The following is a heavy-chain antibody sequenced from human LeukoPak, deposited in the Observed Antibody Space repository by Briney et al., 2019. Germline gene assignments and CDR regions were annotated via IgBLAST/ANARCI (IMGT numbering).Heavy chain of an antibody. CDR3: ARDFSGFDP. CDR1: GWSFSGYY. CDR2: INHSGST. D-gene: IGHD2-15*01. Sequence: SESLSLTCAAYGWSFSGYYLSWIRQPPGKGLEWIGEINHSGSTNYNPSLKSRVTISVDTSKNQFSLKLSSVTAADTAVYYCARDFSGFDPWGQGTLVTVSS. V-gene: IGHV4-34*01. J-gene: IGHJ5*02.